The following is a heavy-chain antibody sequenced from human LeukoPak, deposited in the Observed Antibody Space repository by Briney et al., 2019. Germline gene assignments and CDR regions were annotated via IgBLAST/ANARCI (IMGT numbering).Heavy chain of an antibody. D-gene: IGHD6-13*01. Sequence: GGSLRLSCAASGFTFSSYAMSWVRQAPGKGLEWVSAISGSGGSTYYADSVKGRFTISRDNSKNTLYLQMNSLRAEVTAVYYCAKVGGQQPIGGAFDIWGQGTMVTVSS. CDR1: GFTFSSYA. J-gene: IGHJ3*02. CDR2: ISGSGGST. CDR3: AKVGGQQPIGGAFDI. V-gene: IGHV3-23*01.